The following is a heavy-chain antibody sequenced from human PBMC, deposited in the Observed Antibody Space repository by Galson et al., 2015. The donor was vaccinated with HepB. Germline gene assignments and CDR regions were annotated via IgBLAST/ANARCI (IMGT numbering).Heavy chain of an antibody. V-gene: IGHV3-23*01. J-gene: IGHJ5*01. D-gene: IGHD5-18*01. CDR3: AKGYGLFDS. CDR1: GFAFDTHA. Sequence: SLRLSCAASGFAFDTHAMSWVRQAPGRGLEWISVFSGNGDSTFYADTVKGRFTVSRDNSNNMLYLQMNSLRAEDAGLYCCAKGYGLFDSWGQGILVTVSS. CDR2: FSGNGDST.